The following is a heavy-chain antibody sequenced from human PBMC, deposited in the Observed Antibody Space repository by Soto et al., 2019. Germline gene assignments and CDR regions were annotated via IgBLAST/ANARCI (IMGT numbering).Heavy chain of an antibody. CDR3: ARDPSNTSGYNLYCGY. V-gene: IGHV1-18*01. J-gene: IGHJ4*02. CDR1: GYTFTRHG. CDR2: ISGYNGDT. Sequence: QVQLVQSGGEVKKPGASVMVSCKTSGYTFTRHGISWVRQAPGQGLEWMGWISGYNGDTRYAQKFQGRFTMTTDTSTSTAYMELRNLRSDDTAVYYCARDPSNTSGYNLYCGYWGQGTLVTVSS. D-gene: IGHD3-22*01.